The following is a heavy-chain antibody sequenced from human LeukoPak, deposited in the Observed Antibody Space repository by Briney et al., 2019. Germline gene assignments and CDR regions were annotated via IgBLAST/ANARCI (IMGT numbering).Heavy chain of an antibody. CDR1: GYTLTELS. J-gene: IGHJ5*02. CDR2: LDPEDGET. CDR3: ATDGPRAVAGTNWFDP. V-gene: IGHV1-24*01. Sequence: ASVKVSCKVSGYTLTELSMHWVRQAPGKGLEWMGGLDPEDGETIYAQKFQGRVTMTEDTSTDTAYMELSSLRSEDTAVYYCATDGPRAVAGTNWFDPWGQGTLVTVSS. D-gene: IGHD6-19*01.